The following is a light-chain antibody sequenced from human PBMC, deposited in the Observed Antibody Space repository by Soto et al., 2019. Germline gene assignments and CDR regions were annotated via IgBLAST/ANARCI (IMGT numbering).Light chain of an antibody. J-gene: IGKJ4*01. CDR2: AAS. CDR3: KKYNSAPLT. V-gene: IGKV1-27*01. Sequence: DIQMTQSPSSLSASVGDRVTITCRASQSISSYLNWYQQKPGKAPKLLIYAASTLQSGVQSRFSGSGSGTDFTLTISSLQPEDVATYYCKKYNSAPLTFGGGTKVDIK. CDR1: QSISSY.